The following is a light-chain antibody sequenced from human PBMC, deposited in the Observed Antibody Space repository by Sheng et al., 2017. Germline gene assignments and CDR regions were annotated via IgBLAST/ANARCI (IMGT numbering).Light chain of an antibody. CDR2: GAS. CDR1: QSVSSSC. V-gene: IGKV3-20*01. J-gene: IGKJ2*01. CDR3: QEYGSSPPYT. Sequence: EIVLTQSPGTLSLSPGERATLSCRASQSVSSSCLAWYQQKPGQAPRLLIYGASTRATGIPARFSGSGSGTDFTLTISRLEPEDFAVYYCQEYGSSPPYTFGQGTKLEIK.